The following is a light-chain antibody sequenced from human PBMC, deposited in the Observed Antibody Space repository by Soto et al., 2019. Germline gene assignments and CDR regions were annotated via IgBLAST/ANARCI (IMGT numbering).Light chain of an antibody. CDR1: SSDVGGYNY. CDR2: DVS. Sequence: QSALTQPASVSGSPGQSITISCTGTSSDVGGYNYVSWYQQHPGKAPKLMIYDVSNRPSGVSNRFSGSKSGNTASLTISGLQAEXEXDXYCSSYTSSSTLVVFGGGTKLTVL. V-gene: IGLV2-14*01. CDR3: SSYTSSSTLVV. J-gene: IGLJ2*01.